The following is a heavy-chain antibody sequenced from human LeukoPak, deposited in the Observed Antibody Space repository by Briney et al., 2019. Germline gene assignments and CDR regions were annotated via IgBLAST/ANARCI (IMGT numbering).Heavy chain of an antibody. CDR2: IYYSGST. Sequence: SETLSLTCTVSGGSISSSSYSWGWIRQPPGKGLEWIGSIYYSGSTYYNPSLKSRVTISVDTSKNQFSLKLSSVTAADTAVYYCARLGRAVAMDYWGQGTLVTVSS. CDR1: GGSISSSSYS. V-gene: IGHV4-39*01. D-gene: IGHD6-19*01. CDR3: ARLGRAVAMDY. J-gene: IGHJ4*02.